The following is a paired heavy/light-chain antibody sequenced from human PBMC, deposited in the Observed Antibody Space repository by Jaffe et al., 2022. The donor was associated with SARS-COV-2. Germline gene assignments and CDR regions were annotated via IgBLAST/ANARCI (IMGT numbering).Light chain of an antibody. CDR2: RNN. Sequence: QAGLTQPPSVSKGLRQTATLTCTGNSNNVGNQGAAWLQQHQGHPPKLLSYRNNNRPSGISERFSASRSGNTASLTITGLQPEDEADYYCSAWDSSLSAVVFGGGTKLTVL. CDR3: SAWDSSLSAVV. J-gene: IGLJ2*01. V-gene: IGLV10-54*04. CDR1: SNNVGNQG.
Heavy chain of an antibody. CDR2: ISSSGSTI. Sequence: QVQLVESGGGLVKPGGSLRLSCAASGFTFSDYYMSWIRQAPGKGLEWVSYISSSGSTIYYADSVKGRFTISRDNAKNSLYLQMNSLRAEDTAVYYCARSSQSYDSLGGIHYYYGMDVWGQGTTVTVSS. D-gene: IGHD5-12*01. CDR3: ARSSQSYDSLGGIHYYYGMDV. J-gene: IGHJ6*02. CDR1: GFTFSDYY. V-gene: IGHV3-11*01.